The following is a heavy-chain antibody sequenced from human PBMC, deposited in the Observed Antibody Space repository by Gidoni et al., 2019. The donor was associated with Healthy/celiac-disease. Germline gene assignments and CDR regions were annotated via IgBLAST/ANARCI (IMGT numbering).Heavy chain of an antibody. CDR3: ARVDPGDYGPGG. CDR2: ISSSSSTI. CDR1: GFTFSSYS. V-gene: IGHV3-48*02. Sequence: EVQLVESGGGLVQPGGSMRLSCAPSGFTFSSYSMTWVRQAPGKGREWVSYISSSSSTIYYADSVKGRFTISRDNAKNSLYMQMNSLRDEDTAVYYCARVDPGDYGPGGWGQGTTVTVSS. D-gene: IGHD4-17*01. J-gene: IGHJ6*02.